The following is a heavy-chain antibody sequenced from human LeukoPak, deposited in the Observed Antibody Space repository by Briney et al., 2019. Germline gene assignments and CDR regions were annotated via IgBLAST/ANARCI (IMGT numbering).Heavy chain of an antibody. V-gene: IGHV2-5*01. CDR2: SYWNEDK. CDR3: ALRPSAGLNWFDP. CDR1: GFSLTTTGRV. J-gene: IGHJ5*02. Sequence: SGPTLVKPTQTLTLTCTFSGFSLTTTGRVVGWIRQPPGEALECLPLSYWNEDKRYSPSLKTRLTITKDTSKNQVVLKLNNLDPVDTATYYCALRPSAGLNWFDPWGQGTLVTVSS.